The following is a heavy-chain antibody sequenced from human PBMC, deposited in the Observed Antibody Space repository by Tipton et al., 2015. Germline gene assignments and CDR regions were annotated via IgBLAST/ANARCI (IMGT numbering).Heavy chain of an antibody. Sequence: TLSLTCTVSGGSVSSGSYYWSWIRQPPGKGLEWIGYIYYSGSTNYSPSLKSRVTISVDTSKNQFSLKLSSVTAADTAVYYCARVRRYCSGGSCYSLYYYGMDVWGQGTTVTVSS. CDR1: GGSVSSGSYY. J-gene: IGHJ6*02. D-gene: IGHD2-15*01. V-gene: IGHV4-61*01. CDR3: ARVRRYCSGGSCYSLYYYGMDV. CDR2: IYYSGST.